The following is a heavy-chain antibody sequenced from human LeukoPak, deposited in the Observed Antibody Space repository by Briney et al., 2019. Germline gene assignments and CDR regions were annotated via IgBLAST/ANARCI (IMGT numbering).Heavy chain of an antibody. Sequence: GGSLRLSCAASGFTFSSYAMSWVRQAPGKGLEWVSVISGSGSGTYYEDSVKGRFTISRDNSKNTLYLQMNSLRAEDTAVYFCAKETPLYGMDVWGQGTTVTVSS. CDR1: GFTFSSYA. J-gene: IGHJ6*02. CDR3: AKETPLYGMDV. CDR2: ISGSGSGT. V-gene: IGHV3-23*01.